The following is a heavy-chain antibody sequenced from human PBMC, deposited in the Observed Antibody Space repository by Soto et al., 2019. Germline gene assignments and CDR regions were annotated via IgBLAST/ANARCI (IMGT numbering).Heavy chain of an antibody. V-gene: IGHV1-69*13. J-gene: IGHJ3*02. Sequence: SVKVSCKXSGGTFSSYAISWVRQAPGQGLEWMGGIIPIFGTANYAQKFQGRVTITADESTSTAYMELSSLRSEDTAVYYCARVLGYCSSTSCYTAAFDIWGQGTMVTV. D-gene: IGHD2-2*02. CDR1: GGTFSSYA. CDR3: ARVLGYCSSTSCYTAAFDI. CDR2: IIPIFGTA.